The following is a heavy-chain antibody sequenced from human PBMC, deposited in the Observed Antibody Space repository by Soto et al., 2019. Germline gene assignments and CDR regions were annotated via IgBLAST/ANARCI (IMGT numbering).Heavy chain of an antibody. J-gene: IGHJ3*02. CDR3: AKVYEYSSSMGAFDI. V-gene: IGHV3-23*01. CDR2: ISGSGGST. CDR1: GFTFSSYA. Sequence: GGSLRLSCAASGFTFSSYAMSWVRQAPGKGLEWVSAISGSGGSTYYADSVKGRFTISRDNSKNTLYLQMNSLRAEDTALYYCAKVYEYSSSMGAFDIWAQGTTVTVSS. D-gene: IGHD6-6*01.